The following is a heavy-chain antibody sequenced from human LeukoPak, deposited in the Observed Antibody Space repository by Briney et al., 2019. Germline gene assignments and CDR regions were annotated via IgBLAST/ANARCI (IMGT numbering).Heavy chain of an antibody. Sequence: SETLSLTCTVSGGSISSGSYYWSWIRQPAGKGLEWIGRIYTSGSTNYNPSLKSRVTISVDTSKNQFSLKLSSVTAADTAVYYCARDLQDTAMALGYWGQGTLVTVSS. CDR3: ARDLQDTAMALGY. J-gene: IGHJ4*02. CDR2: IYTSGST. V-gene: IGHV4-61*02. CDR1: GGSISSGSYY. D-gene: IGHD5-18*01.